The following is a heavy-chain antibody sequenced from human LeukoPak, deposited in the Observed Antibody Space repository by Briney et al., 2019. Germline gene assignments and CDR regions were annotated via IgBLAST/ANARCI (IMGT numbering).Heavy chain of an antibody. J-gene: IGHJ3*02. CDR1: GFTFSIYW. Sequence: GGSLRLSCAASGFTFSIYWMSWVRQAPGKGLEWVANINQDGSQKYYVDSVKGRFTISRDNAKNSFLLQMSSLRAEDTSVYYCAGEKFDIWGQGTMVTVSA. CDR3: AGEKFDI. CDR2: INQDGSQK. V-gene: IGHV3-7*01.